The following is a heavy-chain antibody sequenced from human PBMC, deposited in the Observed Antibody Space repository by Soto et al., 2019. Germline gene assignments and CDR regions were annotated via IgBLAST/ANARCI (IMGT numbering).Heavy chain of an antibody. J-gene: IGHJ4*02. CDR3: ARAAGLTIFVVVPFDY. CDR2: IYYSGST. CDR1: GGSISSGDYY. Sequence: PSETLSLTCTVSGGSISSGDYYWSWIRQPPGKGLEWIGYIYYSGSTYYNPSLKSRVTISVDTSKNQFSLKLSSVTAADTAVYYCARAAGLTIFVVVPFDYSRELNLVT. V-gene: IGHV4-30-4*01. D-gene: IGHD3-3*01.